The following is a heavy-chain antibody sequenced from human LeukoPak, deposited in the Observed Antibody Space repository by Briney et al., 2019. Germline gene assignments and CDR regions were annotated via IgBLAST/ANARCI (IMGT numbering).Heavy chain of an antibody. CDR3: AKGPGGATIIDY. V-gene: IGHV3-23*01. Sequence: GGSLRLSCAASGFTFNTYGMTWVRQAPGKGLEWVSAITSSGGSTYYGDSVKGRFTISRDNSRNTLYLQMNSLRVDDTAVYYCAKGPGGATIIDYWGQGTLVTVSS. CDR2: ITSSGGST. CDR1: GFTFNTYG. J-gene: IGHJ4*02. D-gene: IGHD1-26*01.